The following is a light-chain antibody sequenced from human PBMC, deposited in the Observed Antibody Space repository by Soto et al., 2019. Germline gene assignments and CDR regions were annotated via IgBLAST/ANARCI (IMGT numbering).Light chain of an antibody. J-gene: IGLJ3*02. V-gene: IGLV2-14*01. CDR3: SSGTNSVIPLV. CDR2: DVT. CDR1: SSDVGGYDY. Sequence: QSALTQPASVSGSPGQSITISCTGTSSDVGGYDYVSWYQQNPGKAPKLLISDVTDRASGVSNRFSGSKSGNTATLTISGLQPEDEADYYCSSGTNSVIPLVFGGGTKVTVL.